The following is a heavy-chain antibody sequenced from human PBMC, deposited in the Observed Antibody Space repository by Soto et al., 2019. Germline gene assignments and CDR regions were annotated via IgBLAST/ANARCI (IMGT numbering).Heavy chain of an antibody. V-gene: IGHV1-69*06. J-gene: IGHJ4*02. D-gene: IGHD2-2*01. Sequence: QVQLVQSGAEVKKPGSSVKGSCKASGGTFSSLAISWVRQAPGQGLEWMGGLVPVFGTANYAQKFQGRVTITADTSTSTSYMELGSLRSEDTAVYSCARSTGVFDYWGQGILVTVSS. CDR1: GGTFSSLA. CDR2: LVPVFGTA. CDR3: ARSTGVFDY.